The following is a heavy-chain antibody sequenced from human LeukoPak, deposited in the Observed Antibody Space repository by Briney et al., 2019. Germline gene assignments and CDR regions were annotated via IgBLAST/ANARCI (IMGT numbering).Heavy chain of an antibody. J-gene: IGHJ4*02. CDR2: INPNSGGT. V-gene: IGHV1-2*06. D-gene: IGHD4-17*01. Sequence: GASVKVSCKASGGTFSSYAISWVRQAPGQGLEWMGRINPNSGGTNYAQKFQGRVTMTRDTSISTAYMELSRMRSEETAVYYCASPGTTVTTVFAYWGQGTLVTVSS. CDR1: GGTFSSYA. CDR3: ASPGTTVTTVFAY.